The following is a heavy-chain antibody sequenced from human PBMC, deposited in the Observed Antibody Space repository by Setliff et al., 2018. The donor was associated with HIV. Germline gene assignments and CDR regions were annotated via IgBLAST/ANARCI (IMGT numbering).Heavy chain of an antibody. D-gene: IGHD3-10*01. J-gene: IGHJ6*02. Sequence: GASVKVSCKASGYTFTGYYMHWVRQAPGQGLEWMGGIIPILGTANYAQKFQGRVTITTDESTSTAYMGLSSLRSEDTAVYYCARAGGSGSYYLSWYYGMDVWGQGTTVTVSS. CDR1: GYTFTGYY. CDR2: IIPILGTA. V-gene: IGHV1-69*05. CDR3: ARAGGSGSYYLSWYYGMDV.